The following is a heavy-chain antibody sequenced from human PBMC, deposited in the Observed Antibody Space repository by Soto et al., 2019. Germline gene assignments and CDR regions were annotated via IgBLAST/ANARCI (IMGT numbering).Heavy chain of an antibody. CDR2: ISAYNGNT. J-gene: IGHJ3*02. Sequence: ASVKVSCKASGYTFTSYGISWVRQAPGQGLEWMGWISAYNGNTNYAQKLQGRVTMTTDTPTSTAYMELRSLRSDDTAVYYCTPSPDDAFDIWGQGTMVTVSS. V-gene: IGHV1-18*01. CDR1: GYTFTSYG. CDR3: TPSPDDAFDI.